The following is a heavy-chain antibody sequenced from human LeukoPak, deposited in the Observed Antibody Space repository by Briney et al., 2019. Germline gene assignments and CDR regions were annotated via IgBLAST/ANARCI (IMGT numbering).Heavy chain of an antibody. CDR3: ARDFTMARGVISSPPFDY. Sequence: SETLSLTCTVSGYSISSGYYWGWIRQPPGKGLEWIGSIYHSGSTYYNPSLKSRVTISVDTSKNQFSLKLSSVTAADTAVYYCARDFTMARGVISSPPFDYWGQGTLVTVSS. CDR2: IYHSGST. D-gene: IGHD3-10*01. J-gene: IGHJ4*02. CDR1: GYSISSGYY. V-gene: IGHV4-38-2*02.